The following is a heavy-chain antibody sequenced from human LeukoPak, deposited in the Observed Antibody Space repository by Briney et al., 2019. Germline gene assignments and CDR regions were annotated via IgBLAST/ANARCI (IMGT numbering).Heavy chain of an antibody. CDR3: ATYVIPNWFDP. CDR1: GGSISSGDYC. CDR2: IYYSGST. Sequence: SQTLSLTCTVSGGSISSGDYCWSWIRQPPGKGLEWIGYIYYSGSTYYNPSLKSRVTISVDTSKNQFSLKLSSVTAADTAVYYCATYVIPNWFDPWGQGTLVTVSS. V-gene: IGHV4-30-4*01. D-gene: IGHD2-21*01. J-gene: IGHJ5*02.